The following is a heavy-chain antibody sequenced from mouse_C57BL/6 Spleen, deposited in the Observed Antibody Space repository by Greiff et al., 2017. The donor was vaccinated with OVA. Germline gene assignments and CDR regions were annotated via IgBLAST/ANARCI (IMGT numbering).Heavy chain of an antibody. D-gene: IGHD3-2*02. CDR2: IHPNSGST. J-gene: IGHJ3*01. CDR1: GYTFTSYW. Sequence: QVQLQQPGAELVKPGASVKLSCKASGYTFTSYWMHWVKQRPGQGLEWIGMIHPNSGSTNYNEKFKSKATLTVDKSSSTAYMQLSSLTSEDSAVYYCARSGEGDGGFAYWGQGTLVTVSA. CDR3: ARSGEGDGGFAY. V-gene: IGHV1-64*01.